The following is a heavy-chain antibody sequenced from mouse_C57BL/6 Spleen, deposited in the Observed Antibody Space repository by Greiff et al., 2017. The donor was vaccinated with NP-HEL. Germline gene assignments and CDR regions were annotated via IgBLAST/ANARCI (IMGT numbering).Heavy chain of an antibody. V-gene: IGHV14-2*01. CDR2: IDPEDGET. D-gene: IGHD2-5*01. CDR3: ARSRSNYFDV. Sequence: VQLQQSGAELVKPGASVKLSCTASGFNIKDYYMHWVKQRTEQGLEWIGRIDPEDGETEYAPKFQGKATITADTSSNTAYLQLSSLTSEDTAVYYCARSRSNYFDVWGTGTTVTVSS. CDR1: GFNIKDYY. J-gene: IGHJ1*03.